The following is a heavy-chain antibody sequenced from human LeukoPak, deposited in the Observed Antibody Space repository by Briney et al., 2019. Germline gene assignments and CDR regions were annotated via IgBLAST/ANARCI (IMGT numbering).Heavy chain of an antibody. J-gene: IGHJ4*02. V-gene: IGHV3-23*01. CDR1: GFTFSSYA. CDR2: INGGGWTT. D-gene: IGHD2-15*01. Sequence: PGGSLRLPCASFGFTFSSYAMSWVRQAPGKGLEWVSSINGGGWTTFYADSVKGRFTISRDNSKNTLYLQINSLRAEDTALYYCAKTLRPRDGFDHWGQGTLVTVSS. CDR3: AKTLRPRDGFDH.